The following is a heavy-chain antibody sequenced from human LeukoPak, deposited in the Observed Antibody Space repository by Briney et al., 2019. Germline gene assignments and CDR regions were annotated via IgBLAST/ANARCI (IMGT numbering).Heavy chain of an antibody. CDR3: AREAFDAFDI. V-gene: IGHV3-30*04. CDR2: ISYDGSNK. J-gene: IGHJ3*02. Sequence: GGSLRLSCAASGFTFSSYAMHWVRQAPGKGLEWVAVISYDGSNKYYADSVKGRFTISRDNSKNTLYLQMNSLRAEDTAVYYCAREAFDAFDIWGQGTMVTVSS. CDR1: GFTFSSYA.